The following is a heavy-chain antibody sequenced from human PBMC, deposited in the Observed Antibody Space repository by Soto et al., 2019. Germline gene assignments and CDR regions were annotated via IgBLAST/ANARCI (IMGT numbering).Heavy chain of an antibody. D-gene: IGHD6-13*01. V-gene: IGHV2-26*01. CDR3: ARIRQQQLILYIFDY. CDR1: GFSLSNARMG. Sequence: SGPTLVNPTETLTLTCTVSGFSLSNARMGVSRIRQPPGKALEWLAHIFSNDEKSYSTSLKSRLTISKDTSKGQVVLTMTNMDPVDTATYYCARIRQQQLILYIFDYWGQGTLVTVSS. J-gene: IGHJ4*02. CDR2: IFSNDEK.